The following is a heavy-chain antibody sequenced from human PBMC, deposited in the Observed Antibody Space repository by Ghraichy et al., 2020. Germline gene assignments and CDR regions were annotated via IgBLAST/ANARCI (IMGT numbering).Heavy chain of an antibody. CDR1: GFTFSSYS. J-gene: IGHJ6*02. V-gene: IGHV3-21*01. Sequence: GGSLRLSCAASGFTFSSYSMNWVRQAPGKGLEWVLSISSSSSYIYYADSVKGRFTISRDNAKNSLYLQMNSLRAEDTAVYYCATTVAHYYYYGMDVWGQGTTVTVSS. D-gene: IGHD4-23*01. CDR2: ISSSSSYI. CDR3: ATTVAHYYYYGMDV.